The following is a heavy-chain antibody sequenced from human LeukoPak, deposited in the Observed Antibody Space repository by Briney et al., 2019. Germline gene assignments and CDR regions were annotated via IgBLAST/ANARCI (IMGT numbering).Heavy chain of an antibody. J-gene: IGHJ3*02. V-gene: IGHV4-59*12. D-gene: IGHD4-17*01. Sequence: SETLSLTCTVSGGSISSYYWSWIRQPPGKGLEWIGYIYYSGSTNYNPSLKSRVTISVDTSKNQFSLKLSSVTAADTAVYYCAGVAGHRHTADAFDIWGQGTMVTVSS. CDR1: GGSISSYY. CDR2: IYYSGST. CDR3: AGVAGHRHTADAFDI.